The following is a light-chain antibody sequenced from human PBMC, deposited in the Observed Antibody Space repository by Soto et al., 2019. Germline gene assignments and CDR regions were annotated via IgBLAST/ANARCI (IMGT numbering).Light chain of an antibody. V-gene: IGKV3-15*01. CDR2: DAS. CDR3: QQYNHWPLYT. CDR1: QSVSRN. Sequence: EVVMTQSPATLSVSPGERATLSCRASQSVSRNLAWYQQRPGRAPRLLIYDASTRATNIPTRFSGSGSGTDITITISSPQAEYFAVYYCQQYNHWPLYTFGQGTKMEIK. J-gene: IGKJ2*01.